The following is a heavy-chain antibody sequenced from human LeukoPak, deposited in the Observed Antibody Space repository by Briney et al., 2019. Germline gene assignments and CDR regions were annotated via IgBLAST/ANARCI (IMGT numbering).Heavy chain of an antibody. D-gene: IGHD4-17*01. Sequence: GGSLRLSCAASGFSFSTSAMTWVRQAPGMGLEYVSAMSGNGANTYYADSVKGRFTISRDISKNTLYLQMNSLRAEDTAVYYCAKDLAYGDYLPDCWGQGTLVTVSS. CDR1: GFSFSTSA. CDR2: MSGNGANT. CDR3: AKDLAYGDYLPDC. V-gene: IGHV3-23*01. J-gene: IGHJ4*02.